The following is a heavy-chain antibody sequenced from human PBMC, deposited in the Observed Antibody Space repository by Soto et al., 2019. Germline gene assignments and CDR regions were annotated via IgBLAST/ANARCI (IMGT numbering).Heavy chain of an antibody. D-gene: IGHD5-12*01. CDR1: GFNFDDFA. J-gene: IGHJ4*02. CDR3: AKDHDEDFGYDLDYFNS. CDR2: ISWEGGSI. Sequence: PGGSLRLSCAASGFNFDDFAMHWVRRAPGKGLEWVSGISWEGGSIGYADSVKGRFIISRDNAKNSLFLQMNSLTADDTALYYCAKDHDEDFGYDLDYFNSWGQGTQVTVS. V-gene: IGHV3-9*01.